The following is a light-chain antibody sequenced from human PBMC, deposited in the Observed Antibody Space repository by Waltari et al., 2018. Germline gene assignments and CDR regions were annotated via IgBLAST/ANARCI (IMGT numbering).Light chain of an antibody. Sequence: DIQMTQSPSSLSASVGDRVIITCRASQNINNYLNGYQQKPWKAPKLLIYASSNLQGGVPSRFSGDGSGTDFTLTISTLQPEDFATYYCQQSSSSPITFGPGTKVDVK. V-gene: IGKV1-39*01. CDR1: QNINNY. J-gene: IGKJ3*01. CDR3: QQSSSSPIT. CDR2: ASS.